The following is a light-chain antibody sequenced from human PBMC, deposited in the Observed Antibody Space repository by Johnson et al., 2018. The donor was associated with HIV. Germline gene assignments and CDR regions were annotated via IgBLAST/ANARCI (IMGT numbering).Light chain of an antibody. CDR2: ENK. V-gene: IGLV1-51*02. J-gene: IGLJ1*01. Sequence: QSVLTQPPSVSAAPGQKVTISCSGSSSNIGINYVSWYQQLPGTAPKLLIYENKRQPSGIPDRFSGSKSGTSATLGITGLQTGDEADYYCGTWDSSLSSYVFGTGTKVTVL. CDR3: GTWDSSLSSYV. CDR1: SSNIGINY.